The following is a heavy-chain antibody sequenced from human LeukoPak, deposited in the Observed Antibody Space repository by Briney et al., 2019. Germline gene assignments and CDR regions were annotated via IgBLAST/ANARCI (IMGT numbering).Heavy chain of an antibody. CDR3: ARDDEITFGTDS. CDR2: IKEDGNEK. Sequence: GGSLRLSCAASGFTFSRYWTSWVRQAPGKGLEWVANIKEDGNEKYYVDSVKGRFTISRDNAKNSLYLQMESLRAEDTALYYCARDDEITFGTDSWGQGTLVTVSS. J-gene: IGHJ4*02. V-gene: IGHV3-7*01. D-gene: IGHD3-16*01. CDR1: GFTFSRYW.